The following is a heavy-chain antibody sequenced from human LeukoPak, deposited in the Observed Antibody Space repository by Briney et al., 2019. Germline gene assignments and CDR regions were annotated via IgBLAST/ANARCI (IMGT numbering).Heavy chain of an antibody. Sequence: SQTLSLTCTVSGGSISSGGYYWSWIRQHPGKGLEWIGYIYYSGSTYYNPSLKSRVTILVDTSKNQFSLKLSSVTAADTAVYYCAAVQYPYYYDGYGMDVWGQGTTVTVSS. CDR2: IYYSGST. J-gene: IGHJ6*02. CDR1: GGSISSGGYY. CDR3: AAVQYPYYYDGYGMDV. D-gene: IGHD3-22*01. V-gene: IGHV4-31*03.